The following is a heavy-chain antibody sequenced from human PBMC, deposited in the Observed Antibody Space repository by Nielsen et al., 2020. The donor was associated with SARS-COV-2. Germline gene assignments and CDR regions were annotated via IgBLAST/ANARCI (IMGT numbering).Heavy chain of an antibody. D-gene: IGHD1-26*01. Sequence: GESLKISCAASGFTVSSNYMSWARQAPGKGLEWVSVIYSGCSTYYADSVKGRFTISRDNSKNTLYLQMNSLRAEDTAVYYCARGAGGTLVPASLLWFDPWGQGTQVTVSS. CDR3: ARGAGGTLVPASLLWFDP. CDR2: IYSGCST. CDR1: GFTVSSNY. J-gene: IGHJ5*02. V-gene: IGHV3-53*01.